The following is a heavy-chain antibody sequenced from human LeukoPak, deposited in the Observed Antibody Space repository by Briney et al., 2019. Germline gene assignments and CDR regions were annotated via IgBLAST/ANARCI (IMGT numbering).Heavy chain of an antibody. Sequence: PGGSLELSFAASGFPFHRYWMDWGRPAPGKGLGWLSRINSDGSSTRYADSVKGRFTISRDNAKNTLYLQMNSLRAEDTAVYYCGRDSGYSYGLPDYWGQGTLVTVFS. CDR3: GRDSGYSYGLPDY. CDR1: GFPFHRYW. V-gene: IGHV3-74*01. D-gene: IGHD5-18*01. J-gene: IGHJ4*02. CDR2: INSDGSST.